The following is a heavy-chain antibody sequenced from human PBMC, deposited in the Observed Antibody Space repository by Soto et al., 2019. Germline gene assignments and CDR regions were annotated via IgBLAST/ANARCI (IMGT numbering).Heavy chain of an antibody. CDR3: ARSYYGDYTHIDY. V-gene: IGHV4-61*05. Sequence: LSETLSLTCTVSGGSISSSSYYWGWIRQPPGKGLEWIGYIYYSGSTNYNPSLKSRVTISVDTSKNQFSLKLSSVTAADTAVYYCARSYYGDYTHIDYWGQGTLVTVSS. D-gene: IGHD4-17*01. J-gene: IGHJ4*02. CDR1: GGSISSSSYY. CDR2: IYYSGST.